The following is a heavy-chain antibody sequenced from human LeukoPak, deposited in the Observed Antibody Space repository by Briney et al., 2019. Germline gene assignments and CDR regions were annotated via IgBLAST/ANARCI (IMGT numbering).Heavy chain of an antibody. CDR1: GGSVSSSGYS. CDR3: ALRRLTSAQIIEDNWFDP. J-gene: IGHJ5*02. CDR2: TYYSGRT. Sequence: PSETLSLTCTVSGGSVSSSGYSWSWIRQPPGKTLEWIGYTYYSGRTNYNPSLKSRVTISLGTSKNQFSLRLTSVTAADTAVYYCALRRLTSAQIIEDNWFDPWGQGTLVTVSS. V-gene: IGHV4-61*08. D-gene: IGHD2/OR15-2a*01.